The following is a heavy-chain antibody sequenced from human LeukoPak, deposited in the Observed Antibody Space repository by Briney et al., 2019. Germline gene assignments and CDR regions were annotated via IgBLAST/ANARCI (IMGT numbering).Heavy chain of an antibody. J-gene: IGHJ4*02. CDR2: ISGSGGST. CDR3: VSAYCGGDCYHSLLAN. Sequence: GGSLRLSCAASGFTFSSYAMSWVRQAPGKGLEWVSAISGSGGSTYYADSVKGRFTISRDNSKNTLYLQMNSLRAEDTAVYYCVSAYCGGDCYHSLLANWGQGILVTVSS. CDR1: GFTFSSYA. D-gene: IGHD2-21*02. V-gene: IGHV3-23*01.